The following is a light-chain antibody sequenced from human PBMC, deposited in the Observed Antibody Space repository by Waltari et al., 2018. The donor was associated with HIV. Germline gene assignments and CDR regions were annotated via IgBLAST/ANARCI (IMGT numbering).Light chain of an antibody. V-gene: IGKV3-15*01. CDR3: QQYTNWPPGDT. CDR1: QNINSD. Sequence: EIVLTQSPATLSVSPGERATLSCRASQNINSDLAWYQQKVGQAPRLLIYGASTRATGIPAKFRGSGSGTEFTLTISSLQSEDFALYYCQQYTNWPPGDTFGQGTKLEIK. CDR2: GAS. J-gene: IGKJ2*01.